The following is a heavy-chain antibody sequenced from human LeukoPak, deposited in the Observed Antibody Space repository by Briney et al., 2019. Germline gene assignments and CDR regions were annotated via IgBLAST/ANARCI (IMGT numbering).Heavy chain of an antibody. CDR1: GFTFSTYV. J-gene: IGHJ4*02. D-gene: IGHD2-2*01. Sequence: GGSLRLSCAASGFTFSTYVMGWVRQAPGKGLEWVSYISTSGSTKYYADSVKGRFTISRDNAENSLYLQMNSLRAEDTAVYYCARRYCSSTSCTLDYWGQGTLVTVSS. CDR2: ISTSGSTK. CDR3: ARRYCSSTSCTLDY. V-gene: IGHV3-48*03.